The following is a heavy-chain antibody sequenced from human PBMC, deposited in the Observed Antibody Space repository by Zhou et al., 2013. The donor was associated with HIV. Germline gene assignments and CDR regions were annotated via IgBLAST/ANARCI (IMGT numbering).Heavy chain of an antibody. D-gene: IGHD3-22*01. Sequence: QVQLLQSGAEVKKPGASVKVSCKVSGYTLTDLLIHWVRLAPGSGLEWMGRFDPEDRETTSKEKFQGRVTMTGDISTDTAYLEATSLTSDDTAMYYCARGGSGYGYWGQGTLLTVSS. J-gene: IGHJ4*02. CDR2: FDPEDRET. CDR3: ARGGSGYGY. V-gene: IGHV1-24*01. CDR1: GYTLTDLL.